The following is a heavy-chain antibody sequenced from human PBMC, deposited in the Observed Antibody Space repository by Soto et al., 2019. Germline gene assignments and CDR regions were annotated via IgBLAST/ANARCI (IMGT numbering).Heavy chain of an antibody. CDR1: GDSINNYY. V-gene: IGHV4-59*01. CDR3: ARGTKYYYQGMDV. Sequence: SETLSLTCTVSGDSINNYYWTWIRQPPGKGLEWIGYIYDSGSTSYDPSLKSRLTISVDTSKNQFSLKLKSVTAADTAVYYCARGTKYYYQGMDVWGPGTTLTVYS. J-gene: IGHJ6*02. CDR2: IYDSGST.